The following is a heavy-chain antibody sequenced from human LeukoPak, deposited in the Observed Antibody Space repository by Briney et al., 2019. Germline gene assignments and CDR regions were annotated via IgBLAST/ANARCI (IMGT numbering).Heavy chain of an antibody. Sequence: ASVKVSCKASGYTFTGYYMHWVRQAPGQGLEWMGWINPNSGGTNYAQKFQGRVTMTRDTSISTAYMELSRLRSDDTAVYYCARVPQGSSWPYYFDYWGQGTLVTVSS. CDR3: ARVPQGSSWPYYFDY. CDR2: INPNSGGT. V-gene: IGHV1-2*02. J-gene: IGHJ4*02. CDR1: GYTFTGYY. D-gene: IGHD6-13*01.